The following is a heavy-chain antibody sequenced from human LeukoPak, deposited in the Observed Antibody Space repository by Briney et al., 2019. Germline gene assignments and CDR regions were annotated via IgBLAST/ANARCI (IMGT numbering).Heavy chain of an antibody. V-gene: IGHV3-23*01. CDR1: GFTFSSYV. CDR2: ISGSGGST. Sequence: GGSLRLSCAASGFTFSSYVMSWVRQAPGKGLECVSAISGSGGSTYYADSVKGRFTISRDNAKNSLYLHMSSLRAEDTAVHYCASQNYGGHPYDYWGQGTLVTVSS. J-gene: IGHJ4*02. D-gene: IGHD4-23*01. CDR3: ASQNYGGHPYDY.